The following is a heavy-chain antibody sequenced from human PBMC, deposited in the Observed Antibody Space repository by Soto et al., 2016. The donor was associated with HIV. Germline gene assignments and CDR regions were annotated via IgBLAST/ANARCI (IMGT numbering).Heavy chain of an antibody. V-gene: IGHV3-64*01. D-gene: IGHD3-10*01. CDR3: ARTFIRAYYMDV. J-gene: IGHJ6*03. Sequence: EVQLVESGGGLVQPGGSLRVSCEASGFTFGSYDMHWVRQAPGMGLEYVSTISSNGINTYYANSVKGRFTISRDNSKNTLYLQMDSLRAEDMAVYYCARTFIRAYYMDVWGKGTTVTVSS. CDR1: GFTFGSYD. CDR2: ISSNGINT.